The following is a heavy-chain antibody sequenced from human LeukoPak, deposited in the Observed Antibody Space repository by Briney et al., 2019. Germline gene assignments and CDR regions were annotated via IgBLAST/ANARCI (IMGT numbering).Heavy chain of an antibody. D-gene: IGHD3-22*01. CDR3: ARDREVYDSSGLGEAY. V-gene: IGHV3-66*01. Sequence: GGSLRLSCAASGFTVSSNYMSWVRQAPGKGLEWVSVIYSGGSTYYADSVKGRFTIYRDNSKNTLYLQMNSLRAQDTAVYYCARDREVYDSSGLGEAYWGQGTLVTVSS. CDR2: IYSGGST. J-gene: IGHJ4*02. CDR1: GFTVSSNY.